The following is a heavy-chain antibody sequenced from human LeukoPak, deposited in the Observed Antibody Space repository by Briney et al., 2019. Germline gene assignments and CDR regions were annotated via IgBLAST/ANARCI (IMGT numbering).Heavy chain of an antibody. CDR1: GYTFTGYY. V-gene: IGHV1-2*02. CDR3: ARGIAEPPRSAFDI. Sequence: ASVKVSCKASGYTFTGYYMHWVRQAPGQGLESIGWINPNSGGTNYAQKFQGRVTMTRDTSISTAYMELSSLRSDDTAVYYCARGIAEPPRSAFDIWGQGTMVTVSS. D-gene: IGHD6-13*01. CDR2: INPNSGGT. J-gene: IGHJ3*02.